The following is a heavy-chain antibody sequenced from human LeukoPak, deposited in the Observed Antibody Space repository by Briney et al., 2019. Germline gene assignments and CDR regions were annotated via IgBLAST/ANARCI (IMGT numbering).Heavy chain of an antibody. Sequence: LETLSLTCTVSGGSISSYYWSWIRQPPGKGLEWIGYIYYSGSTNYNPSLKSRVTISVDTSKNQFSLKLSSVTAADTAVYYCARVGGELIDYWGQGTLVTVSS. V-gene: IGHV4-59*01. CDR1: GGSISSYY. J-gene: IGHJ4*02. D-gene: IGHD3-10*01. CDR2: IYYSGST. CDR3: ARVGGELIDY.